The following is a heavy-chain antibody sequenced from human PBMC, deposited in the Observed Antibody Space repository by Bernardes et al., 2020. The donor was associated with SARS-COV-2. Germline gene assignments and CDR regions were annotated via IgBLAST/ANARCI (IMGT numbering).Heavy chain of an antibody. CDR3: ARVVPYTTSSYYFDY. D-gene: IGHD6-6*01. CDR2: IYTSGST. Sequence: SDTLYLTCTVPGGSINSYYWSWVRQPAGKGLEWIGRIYTSGSTNYNPSLKSRVTMSVDTSKNQFSLRLSSVTAADTAVYYCARVVPYTTSSYYFDYWGQGTLVTVSS. CDR1: GGSINSYY. J-gene: IGHJ4*02. V-gene: IGHV4-4*07.